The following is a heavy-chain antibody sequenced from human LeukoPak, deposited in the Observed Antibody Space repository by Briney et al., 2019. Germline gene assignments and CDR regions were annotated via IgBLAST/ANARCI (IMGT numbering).Heavy chain of an antibody. J-gene: IGHJ6*03. CDR1: GLTFNKYW. V-gene: IGHV3-23*01. D-gene: IGHD6-13*01. CDR2: ISGSGGST. Sequence: GGSLRLSCEASGLTFNKYWMTWVRQAPGKGLEWVSAISGSGGSTYYADSVKGRFTISRDNSKNTLYLQMNSLRAEDTAVYYCAKVASSGWYSVYYYYYMDVWGKGTTVTVSS. CDR3: AKVASSGWYSVYYYYYMDV.